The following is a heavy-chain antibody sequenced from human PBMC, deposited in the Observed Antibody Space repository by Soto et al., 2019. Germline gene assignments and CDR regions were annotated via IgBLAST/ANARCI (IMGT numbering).Heavy chain of an antibody. CDR3: ALSDYYEDSGTFEY. J-gene: IGHJ4*02. D-gene: IGHD4-17*01. Sequence: QVHLVQSGGELKKPGASVKVSCKASGYSFSDFGITWVRQAPGQGLEWMGWIRGKNGNTNYAQKVQGRVTLTADTSTSAGHMEMRALTSDDTCIYYCALSDYYEDSGTFEYWGSGTGVTVSS. V-gene: IGHV1-18*04. CDR1: GYSFSDFG. CDR2: IRGKNGNT.